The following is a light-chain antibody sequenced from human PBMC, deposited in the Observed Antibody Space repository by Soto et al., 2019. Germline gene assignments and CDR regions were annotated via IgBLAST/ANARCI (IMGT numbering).Light chain of an antibody. J-gene: IGKJ1*01. CDR1: QSVSHNY. CDR2: GGA. Sequence: ESVLTQSPGTLSLSPGERATLSCRASQSVSHNYIAWYQQKPGQAPRLLIYGGASRATGIPDRFSGSGSGTDFTLTISGLEPEDFAVYYCQQYGASRTFGQGTKVDI. CDR3: QQYGASRT. V-gene: IGKV3-20*01.